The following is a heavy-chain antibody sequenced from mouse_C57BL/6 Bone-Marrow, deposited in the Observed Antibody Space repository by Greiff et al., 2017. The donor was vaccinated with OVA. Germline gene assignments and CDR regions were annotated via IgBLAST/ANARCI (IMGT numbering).Heavy chain of an antibody. Sequence: VQLVESGAELARPGASVKLSCKASGYTFTSYGISWVKQRTGQGLEWIGEIYPRSGNTYYNEKFKGKATLTADKSSSTAYMGLRILTSEDSAVDFCARDWAWFAYWGQGTLVTVSA. CDR1: GYTFTSYG. CDR3: ARDWAWFAY. J-gene: IGHJ3*01. CDR2: IYPRSGNT. V-gene: IGHV1-81*01. D-gene: IGHD4-1*01.